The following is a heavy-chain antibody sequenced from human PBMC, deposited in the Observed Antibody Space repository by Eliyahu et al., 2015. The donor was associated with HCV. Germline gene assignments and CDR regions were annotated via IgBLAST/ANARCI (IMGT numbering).Heavy chain of an antibody. D-gene: IGHD2-8*02. CDR3: AKDSGYWHPRYNWFDP. V-gene: IGHV3-23*01. CDR2: ISGSGGST. J-gene: IGHJ5*02. Sequence: EVQLLESGGGLVQPGGSLRLSCAASGFTFSSYAMSWVRQAPGKGLGWVSAISGSGGSTYYADSVKGRFTISRDNSKNTLYLQMNSLRAEDTAVYYCAKDSGYWHPRYNWFDPWGQGTLVTVSS. CDR1: GFTFSSYA.